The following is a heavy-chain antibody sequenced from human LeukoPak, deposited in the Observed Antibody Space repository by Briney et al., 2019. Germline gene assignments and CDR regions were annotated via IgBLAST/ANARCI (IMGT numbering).Heavy chain of an antibody. J-gene: IGHJ5*02. CDR2: IYYSGST. CDR1: GGSISSGGYY. Sequence: SETLSLTCTVSGGSISSGGYYWSWIRQHPGKGLEWIGYIYYSGSTYYNPSLKSRVTISVDTSKNQFSLKLSSLTAADTAVYYCARDRSRDGYNHWGQGTLVTVSS. V-gene: IGHV4-31*03. CDR3: ARDRSRDGYNH. D-gene: IGHD5-24*01.